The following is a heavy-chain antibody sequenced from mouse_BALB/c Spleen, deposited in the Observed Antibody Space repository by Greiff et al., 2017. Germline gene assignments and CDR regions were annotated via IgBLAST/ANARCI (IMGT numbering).Heavy chain of an antibody. Sequence: LVKTGASVKISCKASGYSFTGYYMNWVKQSHGKSLEWIGYISCYNGATSYNQKFKGKATFTVDTSSSTAYMQFNSLTSEDSAVYYCGRTYYGNYYYAMDYWGQGTSVTVSS. CDR1: GYSFTGYY. V-gene: IGHV1S34*01. CDR3: GRTYYGNYYYAMDY. J-gene: IGHJ4*01. CDR2: ISCYNGAT. D-gene: IGHD2-10*01.